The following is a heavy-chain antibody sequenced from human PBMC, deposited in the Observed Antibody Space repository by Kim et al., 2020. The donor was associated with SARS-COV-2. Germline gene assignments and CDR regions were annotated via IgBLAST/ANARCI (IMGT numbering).Heavy chain of an antibody. CDR2: IWYDGSNE. Sequence: GGSLRLSCVASGFTFSTHGMYWVRQGPGKGLEWVAYIWYDGSNEDYGDSVKGRFTISRHNSKRTLYLEMNSLRVDDTAVYYCAKGVAAAGYYGMDVWGQG. CDR1: GFTFSTHG. D-gene: IGHD6-13*01. CDR3: AKGVAAAGYYGMDV. V-gene: IGHV3-33*03. J-gene: IGHJ6*02.